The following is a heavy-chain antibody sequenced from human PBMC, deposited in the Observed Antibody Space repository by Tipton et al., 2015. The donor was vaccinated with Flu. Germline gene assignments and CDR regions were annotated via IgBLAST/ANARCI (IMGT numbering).Heavy chain of an antibody. CDR1: GFTFRTNG. Sequence: SLRLSCAASGFTFRTNGMHWVRQAPGKGLEWVAHIRSDETTEYADSVKGRFTISRDNSKDMLYLQMNSLRAEDTAVYYCTTFALSTPVWGQGTTVTVSS. CDR3: TTFALSTPV. J-gene: IGHJ6*02. CDR2: IRSDETTE. V-gene: IGHV3-30*02. D-gene: IGHD1-1*01.